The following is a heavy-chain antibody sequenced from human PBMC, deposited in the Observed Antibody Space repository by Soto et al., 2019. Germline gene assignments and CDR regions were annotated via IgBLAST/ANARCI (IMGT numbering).Heavy chain of an antibody. D-gene: IGHD5-18*01. CDR2: INPNSGGT. V-gene: IGHV1-2*04. CDR1: GYTFTSDG. CDR3: ARGGDTAMVSWEEGYYMDV. J-gene: IGHJ6*03. Sequence: GPSVKGSCKASGYTFTSDGIGWVRQAPGQGLEWMGWINPNSGGTNYAQKFQGWVTMTRDTSISTAYMELSRLRSDDTAVYYCARGGDTAMVSWEEGYYMDVWGKGTTVTVSS.